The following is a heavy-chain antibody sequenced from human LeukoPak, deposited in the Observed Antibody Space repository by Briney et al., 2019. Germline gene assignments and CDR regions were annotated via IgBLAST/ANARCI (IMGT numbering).Heavy chain of an antibody. J-gene: IGHJ5*02. V-gene: IGHV3-48*01. Sequence: GGSLRLSCAASGFTFSSYSMNWVRQAPGKGLEWVSHISSSSSIIYYADSVKGRFTISRDNAKNSLYLQVNSLRAEDTAVYYCARAVAGTHWFDPWGQGTLVTVSS. D-gene: IGHD6-19*01. CDR3: ARAVAGTHWFDP. CDR1: GFTFSSYS. CDR2: ISSSSSII.